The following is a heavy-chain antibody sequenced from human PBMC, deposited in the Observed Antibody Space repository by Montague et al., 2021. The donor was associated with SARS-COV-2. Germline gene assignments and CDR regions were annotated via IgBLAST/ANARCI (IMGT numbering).Heavy chain of an antibody. Sequence: SETLSLPRSVSGGSIVTGDYYWAWSRQPPGKGLEWIGSIFHSGTTYYAPSLRGRVTISVDTSKNQFSLKLNSVTAADTAFYYCVREYTGSSQASWGQGTLVTVSS. D-gene: IGHD6-6*01. CDR1: GGSIVTGDYY. CDR3: VREYTGSSQAS. J-gene: IGHJ5*02. V-gene: IGHV4-39*02. CDR2: IFHSGTT.